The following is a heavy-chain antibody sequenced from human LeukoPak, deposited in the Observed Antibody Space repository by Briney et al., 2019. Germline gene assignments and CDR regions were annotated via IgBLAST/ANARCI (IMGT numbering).Heavy chain of an antibody. CDR1: GFTFSYTW. V-gene: IGHV3-15*07. J-gene: IGHJ3*02. Sequence: GGSLRHSCAASGFTFSYTWMNWVRQAPGKGLEWVGRIKSEIDGGATDYAAPVQGRFTISRDDSQATLYLQMNSLKTEDTAVYYCTTGGSVIVAGTRAFDIWGQGTMVTVSS. CDR3: TTGGSVIVAGTRAFDI. CDR2: IKSEIDGGAT. D-gene: IGHD5-12*01.